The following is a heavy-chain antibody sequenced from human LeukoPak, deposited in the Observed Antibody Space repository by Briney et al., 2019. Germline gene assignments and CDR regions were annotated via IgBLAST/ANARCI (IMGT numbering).Heavy chain of an antibody. Sequence: GGSLRLSCAASGFTFSSYDMTWVRQAPGKGLDWVSYISTSGSTIYYADSVKGRFTISRDNAKNSLYLQMNSLRAEDTAVYYCATTRDSWPDYFDYWGQGTLVTVSS. D-gene: IGHD6-13*01. J-gene: IGHJ4*02. CDR3: ATTRDSWPDYFDY. V-gene: IGHV3-48*03. CDR1: GFTFSSYD. CDR2: ISTSGSTI.